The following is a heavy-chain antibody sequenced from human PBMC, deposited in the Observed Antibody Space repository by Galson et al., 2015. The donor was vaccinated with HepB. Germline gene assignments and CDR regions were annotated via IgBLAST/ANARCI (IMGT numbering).Heavy chain of an antibody. CDR3: ARASMVRGVRSWEFDY. CDR1: GFTFSSYS. V-gene: IGHV3-21*01. D-gene: IGHD3-10*01. Sequence: SLRLSCAASGFTFSSYSMNWVRQAPGKGLEWVSSISSSSSYIYYADSVKGRFTISRDNAKNSLYLQMNSLRAEDTAVYYCARASMVRGVRSWEFDYWGQGTLVTVSS. J-gene: IGHJ4*02. CDR2: ISSSSSYI.